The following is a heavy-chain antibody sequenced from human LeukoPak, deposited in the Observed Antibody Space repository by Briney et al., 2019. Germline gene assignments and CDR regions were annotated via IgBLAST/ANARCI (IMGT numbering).Heavy chain of an antibody. CDR1: GFTFSSQC. V-gene: IGHV3-74*01. Sequence: GGSLTLSCAASGFTFSSQCMHWFRQAPGKGLVWVSRINSFWSSTNYADSVKGRFTIPRDNAENTLYLKKNSRRADDATVYYFARVRENNYSWFDYWGRGTLVTVSS. J-gene: IGHJ4*02. CDR2: INSFWSST. CDR3: ARVRENNYSWFDY. D-gene: IGHD4-11*01.